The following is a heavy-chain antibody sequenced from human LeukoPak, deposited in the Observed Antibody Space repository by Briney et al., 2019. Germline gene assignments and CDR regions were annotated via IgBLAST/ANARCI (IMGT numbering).Heavy chain of an antibody. CDR3: VKGPLVWGSYGDY. CDR2: ISSNGGST. CDR1: RFTLSSYV. D-gene: IGHD3-16*01. Sequence: GGSLRLSCSASRFTLSSYVMHWVRQAPGRGLEYVSAISSNGGSTYYADSVKGRFTISRDNSKNTLYLQMSSLRAEDSAVYYCVKGPLVWGSYGDYWGQGTLVTVSS. J-gene: IGHJ4*02. V-gene: IGHV3-64D*06.